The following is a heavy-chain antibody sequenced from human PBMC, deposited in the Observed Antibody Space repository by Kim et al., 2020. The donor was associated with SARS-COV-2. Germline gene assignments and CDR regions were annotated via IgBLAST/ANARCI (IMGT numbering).Heavy chain of an antibody. V-gene: IGHV3-11*05. D-gene: IGHD2-2*01. Sequence: GGSLRLSCAASGFTFSDYYMSWIRQAPGKGLEWVSYISSSSSYTNYADSVKGRFTISRDNAKNSLYLQMNSLRAEDTAVYYCARVKCSSTRCDYDYYYYYGMDVWGQGTTVTVSS. J-gene: IGHJ6*02. CDR2: ISSSSSYT. CDR3: ARVKCSSTRCDYDYYYYYGMDV. CDR1: GFTFSDYY.